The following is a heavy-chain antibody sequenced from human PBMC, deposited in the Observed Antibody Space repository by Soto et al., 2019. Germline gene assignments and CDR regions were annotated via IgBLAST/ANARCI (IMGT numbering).Heavy chain of an antibody. CDR2: INAGNGNT. V-gene: IGHV1-3*01. J-gene: IGHJ4*02. CDR1: GYTFTSYA. CDR3: ARVSVRNGGSCYDY. Sequence: ASVKVSCKASGYTFTSYAMHWVRQAPGQRLEWMGWINAGNGNTKYSQKFQGRVTITRDTSASTAYMELSSLRSEDTAVYYCARVSVRNGGSCYDYWGQGTLVTVSS. D-gene: IGHD2-15*01.